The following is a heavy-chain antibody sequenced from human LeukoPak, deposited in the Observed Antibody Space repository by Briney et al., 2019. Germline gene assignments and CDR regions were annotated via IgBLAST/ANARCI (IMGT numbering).Heavy chain of an antibody. CDR3: ARSPHYHDYYYYYYVDV. CDR2: MNPNSGNT. D-gene: IGHD3-10*01. V-gene: IGHV1-8*01. J-gene: IGHJ6*03. CDR1: GYTFTSYD. Sequence: ASVKVSCKASGYTFTSYDIHWVRQATGQGLEWMGWMNPNSGNTGYAQKFQGRVTMIRNTSISTAYMELSSLRSEDTAVYYCARSPHYHDYYYYYYVDVWGKGTTVTVSS.